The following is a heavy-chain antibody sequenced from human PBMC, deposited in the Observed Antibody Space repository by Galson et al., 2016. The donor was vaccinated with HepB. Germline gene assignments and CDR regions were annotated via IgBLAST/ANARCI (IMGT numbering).Heavy chain of an antibody. CDR2: LYASGKT. Sequence: SLRLSCAASGFIVSSNYMNWVRQAPGNGLEWVSVLYASGKTYYADSVKGRFTIPRDNSKNILFLQMNSLRAEDTAVYYCTRGWIREYSSGNGGGNGGDHWGQGTLVTVSS. CDR3: TRGWIREYSSGNGGGNGGDH. D-gene: IGHD2-21*01. CDR1: GFIVSSNY. J-gene: IGHJ4*02. V-gene: IGHV3-53*01.